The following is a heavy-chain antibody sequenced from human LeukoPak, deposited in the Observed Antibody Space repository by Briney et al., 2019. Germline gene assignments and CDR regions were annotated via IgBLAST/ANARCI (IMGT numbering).Heavy chain of an antibody. D-gene: IGHD1-26*01. Sequence: ASVKVSCKASGYTFTDYYMHWVRQAPGQGLEWMGWFNPNSGGTIYAQKFQGRVTMTRDTSISTAYMEVSSLRPDDTAVYYCARDRGGSYGGQESGFDYWGQGTLVTVSS. CDR3: ARDRGGSYGGQESGFDY. J-gene: IGHJ4*02. CDR1: GYTFTDYY. V-gene: IGHV1-2*02. CDR2: FNPNSGGT.